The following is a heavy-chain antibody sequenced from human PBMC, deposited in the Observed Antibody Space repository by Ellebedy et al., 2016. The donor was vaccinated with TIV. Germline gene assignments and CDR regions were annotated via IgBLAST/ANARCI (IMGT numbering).Heavy chain of an antibody. D-gene: IGHD1-1*01. CDR1: GFAFSTYS. V-gene: IGHV3-21*01. CDR3: AREKLGHKWNDGFDS. Sequence: PGGSLRLSCAASGFAFSTYSMNWVRQAPGKGLEWVSSISSSGAYRYHADSMEGRFTISRDNAKNSLYLQMNSLRADDTAVYYCAREKLGHKWNDGFDSWGQGTLVTVSS. CDR2: ISSSGAYR. J-gene: IGHJ4*02.